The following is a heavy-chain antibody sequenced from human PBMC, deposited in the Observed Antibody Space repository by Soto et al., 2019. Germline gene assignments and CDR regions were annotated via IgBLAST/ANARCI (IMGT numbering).Heavy chain of an antibody. CDR3: AREVTGRFDY. J-gene: IGHJ4*02. V-gene: IGHV1-8*01. CDR2: MNPNIGNT. D-gene: IGHD1-20*01. CDR1: GYTFTSYD. Sequence: QVQLVQSGAEVKKPGASVKVSCKASGYTFTSYDINWVRQATGQGHEWMGWMNPNIGNTAYAQKFQGRVTMTMNTTIITADMELSSLSSEDTTVYYFAREVTGRFDYWGQGTLVTVSS.